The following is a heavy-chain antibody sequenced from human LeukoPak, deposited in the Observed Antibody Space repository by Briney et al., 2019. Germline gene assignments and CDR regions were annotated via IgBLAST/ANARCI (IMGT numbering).Heavy chain of an antibody. Sequence: GGSLRLSCTASGFTFSTYAMRWVRQAPGKGLEWVALISYDGINKYYTASVKGRFTISRDNSKNPLYLQMNSLRTEDTAVFYCARDHLPWLQSDAFDIWGQGTMVTVSS. V-gene: IGHV3-30*04. D-gene: IGHD5-24*01. J-gene: IGHJ3*02. CDR2: ISYDGINK. CDR3: ARDHLPWLQSDAFDI. CDR1: GFTFSTYA.